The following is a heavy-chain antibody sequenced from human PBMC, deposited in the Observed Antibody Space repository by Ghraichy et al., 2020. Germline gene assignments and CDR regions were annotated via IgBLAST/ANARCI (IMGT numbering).Heavy chain of an antibody. CDR3: ARDRPSGGGDYDFWSGHRGSGMDV. CDR2: INSDGSST. J-gene: IGHJ6*02. CDR1: GFTFSSYW. D-gene: IGHD3-3*01. V-gene: IGHV3-74*01. Sequence: GGSLRLSCAASGFTFSSYWMHWVRQAPGKGLVWVSRINSDGSSTSYADSVKGRFTISRDNAKNTLYLQMNSLRAEDTAVYYCARDRPSGGGDYDFWSGHRGSGMDVWGQGTTVTVSS.